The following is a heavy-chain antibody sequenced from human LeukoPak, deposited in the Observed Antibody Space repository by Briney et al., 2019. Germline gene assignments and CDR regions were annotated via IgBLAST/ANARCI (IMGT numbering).Heavy chain of an antibody. CDR3: AKDGGSAFLAAAEKNFDY. D-gene: IGHD6-13*01. CDR2: IRYDGSNK. Sequence: GGSLRLSCAASGFTFSSYGMHWVRQAPGKGLEWVAFIRYDGSNKYYADSVKGRFTISRDNSKNTLYLQMNSLRAEDTAVYYCAKDGGSAFLAAAEKNFDYWGQGTLVTVSS. CDR1: GFTFSSYG. J-gene: IGHJ4*02. V-gene: IGHV3-30*02.